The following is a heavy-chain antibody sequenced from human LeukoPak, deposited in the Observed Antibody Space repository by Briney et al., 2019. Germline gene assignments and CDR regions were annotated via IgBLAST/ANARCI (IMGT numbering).Heavy chain of an antibody. Sequence: ASVKVSCKASGYTFTGYYIQWVRQAPGQGLEWMGWINPNSGGTNYAQKFQGRVTMTRDTSISTAYMELSRLRSDDTAVYYCARGDGSGRYCIEYWGQGTLVAVAS. V-gene: IGHV1-2*02. CDR1: GYTFTGYY. CDR3: ARGDGSGRYCIEY. CDR2: INPNSGGT. J-gene: IGHJ4*02. D-gene: IGHD3-10*01.